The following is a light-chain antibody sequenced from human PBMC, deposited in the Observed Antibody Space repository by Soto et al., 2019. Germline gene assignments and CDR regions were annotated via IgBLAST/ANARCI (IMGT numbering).Light chain of an antibody. CDR3: CASAGNYILV. CDR2: DVT. V-gene: IGLV2-11*01. J-gene: IGLJ2*01. CDR1: SSDVGGYDY. Sequence: QSALTQPRSVSGSPGQSVTISCTGTSSDVGGYDYVSWFQQHPGKAPKVIIFDVTKRPSGVPDRFSGSKSGNTASLTISGLQTEDEADYYCCASAGNYILVFGGGTKVTVL.